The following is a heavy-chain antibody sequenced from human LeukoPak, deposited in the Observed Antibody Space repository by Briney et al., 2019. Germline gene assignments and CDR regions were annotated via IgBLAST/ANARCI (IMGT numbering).Heavy chain of an antibody. V-gene: IGHV3-30*02. CDR2: IRHDGSEK. CDR3: SKDYRYCSGTSCYHPWYFDY. CDR1: GFTFRNYG. Sequence: GGSLRLSCAASGFTFRNYGMHWVRQALGKGLEWVTIIRHDGSEKLYADSVKGRFTISRDNSKNTLYLQMNSLRAEDTAVYYCSKDYRYCSGTSCYHPWYFDYWGQGTLVTVSS. D-gene: IGHD2-2*01. J-gene: IGHJ4*02.